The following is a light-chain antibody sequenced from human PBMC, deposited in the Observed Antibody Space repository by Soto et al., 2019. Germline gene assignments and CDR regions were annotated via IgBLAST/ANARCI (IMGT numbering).Light chain of an antibody. CDR3: SSYTGSSTLYV. J-gene: IGLJ1*01. CDR1: SSDVGGYNY. CDR2: NVS. Sequence: QSALTQPASVSWSPGQSITISCTGTSSDVGGYNYVSWYQQHPGRAPKLMICNVSNRPSGVSNRFSGSKSGNTASLTISGLQAEDEADYYCSSYTGSSTLYVFGTGTKVTVL. V-gene: IGLV2-14*03.